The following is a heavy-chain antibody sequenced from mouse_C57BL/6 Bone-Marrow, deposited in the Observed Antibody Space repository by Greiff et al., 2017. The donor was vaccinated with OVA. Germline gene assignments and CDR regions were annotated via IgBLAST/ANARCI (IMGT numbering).Heavy chain of an antibody. CDR3: ARGNYSWFAY. CDR2: IYPGGGYT. Sequence: VKLMESGAELVRPGTSVKMSCKASGYTFTNYWIGWAKQRPGHGLEWIGDIYPGGGYTNYNEKFKGKATLTADKSSSTAYMQFSSLTSEDSAVYFCARGNYSWFAYWGQGTLVTVSA. CDR1: GYTFTNYW. V-gene: IGHV1-63*01. J-gene: IGHJ3*01. D-gene: IGHD2-1*01.